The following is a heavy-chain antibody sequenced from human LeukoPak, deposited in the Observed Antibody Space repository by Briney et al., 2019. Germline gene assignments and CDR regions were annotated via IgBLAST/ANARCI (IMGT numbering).Heavy chain of an antibody. Sequence: PPETLSLTCTVSGGSISSYYWSWIRQPPGKGLEWIGYIYYSGSTNYNPSLKSRVTISVDTSKNQFSLKLSSVTAADTAVYYCARGGYWLFDYWGQGTLVTVSS. CDR3: ARGGYWLFDY. CDR1: GGSISSYY. V-gene: IGHV4-59*01. CDR2: IYYSGST. D-gene: IGHD2-8*02. J-gene: IGHJ4*02.